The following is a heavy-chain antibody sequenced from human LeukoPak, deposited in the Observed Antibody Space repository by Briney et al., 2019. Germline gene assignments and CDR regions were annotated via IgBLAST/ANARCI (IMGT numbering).Heavy chain of an antibody. D-gene: IGHD6-13*01. CDR2: IKSKTDVGAT. CDR1: GFTFSNAW. J-gene: IGHJ4*02. Sequence: GGSLRLSCAASGFTFSNAWMSWVRQAPGKGLEWVGRIKSKTDVGATDYAAPVKGRFTISRDDSKDTLYLQMNSLKTEDTAVYYCTEYSSSSFFDYWGQGTLVTVSS. CDR3: TEYSSSSFFDY. V-gene: IGHV3-15*01.